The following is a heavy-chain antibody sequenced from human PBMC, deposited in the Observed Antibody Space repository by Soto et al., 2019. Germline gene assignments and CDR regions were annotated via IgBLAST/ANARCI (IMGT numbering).Heavy chain of an antibody. CDR1: GFTFSSYT. CDR3: VRGPWDS. CDR2: ISGSGARA. J-gene: IGHJ4*02. V-gene: IGHV3-23*01. Sequence: EVQVLESGGGLVQPGGSLRLSCAASGFTFSSYTKLWVRQAAEKGLEWVSGISGSGARANYADSVKGRFTISRDNSKNMMFLQMNSLRDDATAVYYCVRGPWDSCGQGTLVTVSS.